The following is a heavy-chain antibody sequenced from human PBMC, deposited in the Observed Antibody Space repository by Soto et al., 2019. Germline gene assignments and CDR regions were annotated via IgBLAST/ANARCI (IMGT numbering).Heavy chain of an antibody. Sequence: EVQLLESGGGLVQPGGSLTLSCATSGFTFNSYAMVWVRQAAEKGLEWVASISNNGDTAYYADSVKGRFTISRGNSENTLYLQMNGLRAADTALYFCAKSRVFIGAIVTLLDSWGQGTQVTVSS. CDR2: ISNNGDTA. J-gene: IGHJ4*02. V-gene: IGHV3-23*01. D-gene: IGHD3-16*02. CDR3: AKSRVFIGAIVTLLDS. CDR1: GFTFNSYA.